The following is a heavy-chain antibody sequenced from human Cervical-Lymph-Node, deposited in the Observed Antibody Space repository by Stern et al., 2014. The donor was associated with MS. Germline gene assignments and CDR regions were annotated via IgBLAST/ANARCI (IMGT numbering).Heavy chain of an antibody. D-gene: IGHD2-15*01. CDR3: AREGEYCSGSRCYPFLDY. CDR1: GGSLRSYY. Sequence: QLQLQESGPGLVKPSETLSLTCTVSGGSLRSYYWNWIRQAPGKGLEWLGCIYHPWSVNYNPSLSSRVAMSVDTSKNQFSLTVSSVTAADTAVYYCAREGEYCSGSRCYPFLDYWGQGTLVTVSS. J-gene: IGHJ4*02. CDR2: IYHPWSV. V-gene: IGHV4-59*01.